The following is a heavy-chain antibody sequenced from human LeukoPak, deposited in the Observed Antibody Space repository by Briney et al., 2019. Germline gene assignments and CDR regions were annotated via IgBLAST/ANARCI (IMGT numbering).Heavy chain of an antibody. CDR3: ATTLYYYDSSGYPGT. J-gene: IGHJ5*02. V-gene: IGHV3-48*03. D-gene: IGHD3-22*01. Sequence: GGSLRLSCAASGSTFSSYEMNWVRQTPGKGLEWVSYISSSGSTIYYAGSVKGRFTISRDNAKNSLYLQMNSLRAEDTAVYYCATTLYYYDSSGYPGTWGQGTLVTVSS. CDR1: GSTFSSYE. CDR2: ISSSGSTI.